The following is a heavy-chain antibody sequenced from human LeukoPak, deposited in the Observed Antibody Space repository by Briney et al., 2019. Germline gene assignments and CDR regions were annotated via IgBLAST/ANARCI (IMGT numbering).Heavy chain of an antibody. J-gene: IGHJ4*02. Sequence: GGSLRLSCAASGYTFSSHGLTWVRQAPGKGLEWVSTINGAGDNPYYAETVKGRFTISRDNSKNTLYLQMHSLRAEVTAIYYCAKVSVCYGCYLDYWGQGTLVTVS. CDR2: INGAGDNP. D-gene: IGHD3-16*01. CDR1: GYTFSSHG. CDR3: AKVSVCYGCYLDY. V-gene: IGHV3-23*01.